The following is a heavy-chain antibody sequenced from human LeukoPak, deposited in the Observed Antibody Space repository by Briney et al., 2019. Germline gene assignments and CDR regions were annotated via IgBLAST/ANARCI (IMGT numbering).Heavy chain of an antibody. Sequence: ETLSLTCTVSDDSITIYYWTWIRQPPGKGLEWVGRIKSKTDGGTTDYAAPVKGRFTISRDDSKNTLYLQMNSLKTEDTAVYYCTTDYGDYTVYYFDYWGQGTLVTVSS. CDR1: DDSITIYY. CDR2: IKSKTDGGTT. J-gene: IGHJ4*02. D-gene: IGHD4-17*01. CDR3: TTDYGDYTVYYFDY. V-gene: IGHV3-15*01.